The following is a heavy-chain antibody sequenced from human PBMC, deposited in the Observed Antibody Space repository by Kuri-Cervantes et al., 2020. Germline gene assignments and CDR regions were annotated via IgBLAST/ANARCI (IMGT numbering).Heavy chain of an antibody. J-gene: IGHJ4*02. CDR3: ARAMVRGVIQCPGY. CDR2: IYYRGST. V-gene: IGHV4-39*07. CDR1: GGSITTSNYY. D-gene: IGHD3-10*01. Sequence: SETLSLTCAVSGGSITTSNYYWAWIRQPPGKGLEWIGSIYYRGSTYYNPSLKSRVSISLDTSKNQFSLKLSSVAAADTAVYYCARAMVRGVIQCPGYWGQGTLVTVSS.